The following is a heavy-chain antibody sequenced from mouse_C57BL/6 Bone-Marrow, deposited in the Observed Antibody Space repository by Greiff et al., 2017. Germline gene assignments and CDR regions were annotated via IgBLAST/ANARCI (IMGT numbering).Heavy chain of an antibody. J-gene: IGHJ4*01. D-gene: IGHD2-1*01. Sequence: VQLQQSGAELARPGASVKMSCKASGYTFTSYTMHWVKQRPGQGLEWIGYINPSSGYTKYNQKFKDKATLTADKSSSTAYMQLSSLTSEDSAVYYCASLYGNYYYYAMDYWGQGTSVTVSS. CDR3: ASLYGNYYYYAMDY. CDR2: INPSSGYT. CDR1: GYTFTSYT. V-gene: IGHV1-4*01.